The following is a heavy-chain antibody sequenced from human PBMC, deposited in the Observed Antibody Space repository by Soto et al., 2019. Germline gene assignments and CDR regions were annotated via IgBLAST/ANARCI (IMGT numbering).Heavy chain of an antibody. CDR2: INHSGST. CDR3: ARGSRDCYNWALDY. Sequence: SEAPSLACAVYGVSFSGYYWSWIRQPPGKGLEWIGEINHSGSTNYNPSLKSRVTISVDTSKNQFSLKLSSVTAADTAVYYCARGSRDCYNWALDYWGQGTLVTVSS. CDR1: GVSFSGYY. J-gene: IGHJ4*02. V-gene: IGHV4-34*01. D-gene: IGHD2-21*01.